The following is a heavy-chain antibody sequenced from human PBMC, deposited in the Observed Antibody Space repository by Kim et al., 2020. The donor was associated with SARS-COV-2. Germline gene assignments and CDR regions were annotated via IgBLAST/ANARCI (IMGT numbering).Heavy chain of an antibody. V-gene: IGHV3-74*01. CDR1: GFTLNHYF. Sequence: GGSLRLSCAASGFTLNHYFMNWVRQTPGEGLVWVSRINSDGRITDYVDSVKGRFTISRDNAKNTLYLQMNSLRPEDTAVYYCARAGDSVISGYYGFFHHGGQGALFTVSS. CDR3: ARAGDSVISGYYGFFHH. D-gene: IGHD3-22*01. J-gene: IGHJ1*01. CDR2: INSDGRIT.